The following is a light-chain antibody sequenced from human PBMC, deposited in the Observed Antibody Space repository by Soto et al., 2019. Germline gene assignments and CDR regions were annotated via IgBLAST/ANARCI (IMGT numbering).Light chain of an antibody. CDR2: DTS. V-gene: IGLV7-46*01. CDR3: LVAYSGARV. Sequence: QAVVTQEPSLTVSPGRTVTLTFGSSTGAVTSGHYPYWFQQKPGQAPRTLIYDTSNKHSWTPARFSGSLLGGKAALTLSGAHPEDEAEYYCLVAYSGARVFGGWTKLTVL. J-gene: IGLJ2*01. CDR1: TGAVTSGHY.